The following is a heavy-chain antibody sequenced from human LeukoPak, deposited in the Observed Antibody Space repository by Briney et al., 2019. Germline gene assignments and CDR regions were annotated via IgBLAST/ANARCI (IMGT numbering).Heavy chain of an antibody. J-gene: IGHJ4*02. CDR1: GGSISSGSYY. D-gene: IGHD6-19*01. V-gene: IGHV4-61*02. CDR2: IYTSGST. Sequence: NPSQTLSLTCTVSGGSISSGSYYWSWIRQPAGKGLEWIGRIYTSGSTNYNPSLKSRVTISVDTSKNQFSLKLSSVTAADTAVYYCARGYVAVAGDYFDYWGQGTLVTVSS. CDR3: ARGYVAVAGDYFDY.